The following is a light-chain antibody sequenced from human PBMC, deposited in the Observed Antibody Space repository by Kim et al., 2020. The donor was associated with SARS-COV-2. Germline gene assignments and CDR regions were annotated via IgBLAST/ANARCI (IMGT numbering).Light chain of an antibody. CDR2: GKD. CDR3: NSRDSNDSVV. V-gene: IGLV3-19*01. Sequence: SSELTQDPAVSVALGQTVRITCQGDSLRSYYASWYQQKPGQAPVLVIYGKDNRPSGIPDRFSGSSSGNTASLTITGTQADDEADYYCNSRDSNDSVVFGGGNQLTVL. J-gene: IGLJ2*01. CDR1: SLRSYY.